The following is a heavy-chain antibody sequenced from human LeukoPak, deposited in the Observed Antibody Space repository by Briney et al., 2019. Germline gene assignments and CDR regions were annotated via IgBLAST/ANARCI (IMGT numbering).Heavy chain of an antibody. D-gene: IGHD3-22*01. CDR2: ISSSSSYI. CDR1: GFTFSSYT. CDR3: ARATYYYDSSGYWIFSYFDY. Sequence: PGGSLRLSCAASGFTFSSYTMNWVRQAPGKGLEWVSSISSSSSYIYYADSVKGRFTISRDNAKNSLYLQMDSLRAEDTAVYYCARATYYYDSSGYWIFSYFDYWGQGTLVTVSS. J-gene: IGHJ4*02. V-gene: IGHV3-21*01.